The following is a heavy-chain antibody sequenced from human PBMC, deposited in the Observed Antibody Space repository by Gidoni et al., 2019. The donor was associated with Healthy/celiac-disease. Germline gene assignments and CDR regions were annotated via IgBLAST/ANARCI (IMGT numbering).Heavy chain of an antibody. V-gene: IGHV4-34*01. CDR3: ARIIAARTFDY. Sequence: QVQLQQGGAGLSKPSETLALPCAVYGGSFSGYYWSRIRQPPGKGLEWIGEIKHSGSTNYNPSLKSRVTISVDTPKNQFSLKLSSVTAADTAVYYCARIIAARTFDYWGQGTLVTVSS. CDR1: GGSFSGYY. CDR2: IKHSGST. J-gene: IGHJ4*02. D-gene: IGHD6-6*01.